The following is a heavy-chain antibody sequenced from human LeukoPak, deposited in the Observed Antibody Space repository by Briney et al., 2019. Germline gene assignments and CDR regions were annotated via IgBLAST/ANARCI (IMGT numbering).Heavy chain of an antibody. D-gene: IGHD1-26*01. J-gene: IGHJ4*02. Sequence: GGSLRLSCAASGFTFSSYEMNWVHQAPGKGLEWVSYISSSGSPIYYADSVKGRFTISRDNAKNSLYLQMHSLRAEDTAVYYCARDVSRYSGSYYDYWGQGTLVIVSS. V-gene: IGHV3-48*03. CDR2: ISSSGSPI. CDR3: ARDVSRYSGSYYDY. CDR1: GFTFSSYE.